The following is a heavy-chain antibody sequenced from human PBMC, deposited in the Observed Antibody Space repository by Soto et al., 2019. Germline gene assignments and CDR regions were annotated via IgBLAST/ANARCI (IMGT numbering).Heavy chain of an antibody. CDR3: AHTGYYDLLTFDY. D-gene: IGHD3-9*01. J-gene: IGHJ4*02. CDR1: GFSLSSRKMG. V-gene: IGHV2-5*02. CDR2: IYWDDDK. Sequence: ESGPTLVNPTQTLTLTCNFSGFSLSSRKMGVGWIRQPPGKALEWLALIYWDDDKRYRPSLNNRLTITKDTSKNQVLLPMTNLDPADTATYYSAHTGYYDLLTFDYWPQGTLLTVSP.